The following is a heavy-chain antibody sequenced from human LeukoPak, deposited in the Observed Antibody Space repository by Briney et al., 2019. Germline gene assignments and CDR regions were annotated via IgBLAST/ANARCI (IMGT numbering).Heavy chain of an antibody. Sequence: SQTLSLTCTVSGGSISSGSYYWSWIRQPAGKGLEWIGRIYTSGSTNYNPSLKSRVTISVDTSKNQFSLKLSSVTAADTAVYYCARVWELRAPRRGWFDPWGQGTLVTVSS. CDR3: ARVWELRAPRRGWFDP. D-gene: IGHD1-26*01. CDR1: GGSISSGSYY. V-gene: IGHV4-61*02. J-gene: IGHJ5*02. CDR2: IYTSGST.